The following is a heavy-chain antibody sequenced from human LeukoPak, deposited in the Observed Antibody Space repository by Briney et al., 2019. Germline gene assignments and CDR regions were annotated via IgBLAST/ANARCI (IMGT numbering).Heavy chain of an antibody. CDR1: GGSFSGYY. Sequence: SETLSLTCAVYGGSFSGYYWSWIRQPPGKGLEWIGEINHSGSTNYNPSLKSRVTISVDTSKNQFSLKLSSVTAADTAVYYCARHRKRGYSYGPHFDYWGQGTLVTVSS. V-gene: IGHV4-34*01. CDR3: ARHRKRGYSYGPHFDY. J-gene: IGHJ4*02. D-gene: IGHD5-18*01. CDR2: INHSGST.